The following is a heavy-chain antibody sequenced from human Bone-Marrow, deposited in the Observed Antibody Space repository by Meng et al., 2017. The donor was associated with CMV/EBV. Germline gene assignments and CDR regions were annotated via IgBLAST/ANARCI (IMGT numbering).Heavy chain of an antibody. D-gene: IGHD3-3*01. J-gene: IGHJ6*02. CDR1: GCSTSIGDYD. CDR3: ARGLGFLEWFWGMDV. CDR2: IYYSGST. V-gene: IGHV4-30-4*08. Sequence: GCSTSIGDYDWSWIRQPPGKRLEWIGYIYYSGSTYYNPSLKSRVTISVDTSKNQFSLKLSSVTAADTAVYYCARGLGFLEWFWGMDVWGQGTTVTVSS.